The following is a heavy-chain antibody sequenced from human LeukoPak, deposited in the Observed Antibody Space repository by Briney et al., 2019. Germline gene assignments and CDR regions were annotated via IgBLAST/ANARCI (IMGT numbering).Heavy chain of an antibody. CDR1: GFTFSSYG. CDR2: IRYDGSNK. CDR3: AKDPQAPPTYYYMDV. Sequence: GGSLRLSCAASGFTFSSYGMHWVRQAPGKGLEWVAFIRYDGSNKYYADSVKGRFTISRDNSKNTLYLQMNSLRAEDTAVYYCAKDPQAPPTYYYMDVWGKGTTVTVSS. J-gene: IGHJ6*03. D-gene: IGHD6-6*01. V-gene: IGHV3-30*02.